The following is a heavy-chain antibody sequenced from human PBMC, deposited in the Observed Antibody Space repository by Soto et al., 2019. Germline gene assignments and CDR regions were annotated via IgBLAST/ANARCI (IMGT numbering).Heavy chain of an antibody. V-gene: IGHV3-30*18. CDR2: ISYEGSHT. Sequence: QVQLVESGGGVVQPGRSLRLSCAASGFIFSSYGMHWVRQAPGKGLEWVAVISYEGSHTYYADSVKGRFTITRDNSKNTLYLQMKSVRPEDTAVYYCAKEVHCGGGSCSWSEGFDYWGQGTLLTVSS. J-gene: IGHJ4*02. D-gene: IGHD2-15*01. CDR3: AKEVHCGGGSCSWSEGFDY. CDR1: GFIFSSYG.